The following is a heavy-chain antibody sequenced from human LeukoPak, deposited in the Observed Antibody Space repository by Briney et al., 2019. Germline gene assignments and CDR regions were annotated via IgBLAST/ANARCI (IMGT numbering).Heavy chain of an antibody. CDR2: ISSSSSYI. J-gene: IGHJ3*02. V-gene: IGHV3-21*01. D-gene: IGHD1-14*01. CDR1: GFTFSSYS. CDR3: ARDWHNNADAFDI. Sequence: GGSLRLSCAASGFTFSSYSMNWVRQAPGKGLEWVSSISSSSSYIYYADSVKGRFTISRDNAKNSLYLQIHSLRAEDTAVYYCARDWHNNADAFDIWGQGTMVTVSS.